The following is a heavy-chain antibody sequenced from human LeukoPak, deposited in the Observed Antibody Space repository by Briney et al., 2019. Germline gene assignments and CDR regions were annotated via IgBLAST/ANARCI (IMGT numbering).Heavy chain of an antibody. CDR3: ARDQDYGDLYGYYYYYMDV. V-gene: IGHV3-7*01. CDR1: GFTFSSYW. Sequence: GGSLRLSCAASGFTFSSYWMSWVRQAPGKGLAWVANIKQDGSEKYYVDSVKGRFTISRDNAKNSLYLQMNSLRAEDTAVYYCARDQDYGDLYGYYYYYMDVWGKGTTVTVSS. J-gene: IGHJ6*03. CDR2: IKQDGSEK. D-gene: IGHD4-17*01.